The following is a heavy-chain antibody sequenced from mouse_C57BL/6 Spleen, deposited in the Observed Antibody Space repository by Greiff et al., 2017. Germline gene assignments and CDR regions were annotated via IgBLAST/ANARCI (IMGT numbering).Heavy chain of an antibody. J-gene: IGHJ1*03. CDR1: GFTFSDYG. CDR3: ATNYYGSSYGV. D-gene: IGHD1-1*01. CDR2: ISSGSSTI. V-gene: IGHV5-17*01. Sequence: EVKLQESGGGLVKPGGSLKLSCAASGFTFSDYGMHWVRQAPEKGLEWVAYISSGSSTIYYADTVKGRFTISRDNAKNTLFLQMTSLRSEDTAMYYCATNYYGSSYGVWGTGTTVTVSS.